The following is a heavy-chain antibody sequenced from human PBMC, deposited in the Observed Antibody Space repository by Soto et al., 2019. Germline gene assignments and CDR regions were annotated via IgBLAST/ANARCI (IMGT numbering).Heavy chain of an antibody. D-gene: IGHD3-16*01. V-gene: IGHV3-33*06. CDR2: IWYDGINK. Sequence: QVQLVESGGGVVQPGRSLRLCCSASGFTFSSYGMHWVRQAPGKGLEWVAVIWYDGINKYYADSMKGRFTISRDNSKNTLFLQMNSLEADDTAVYYCAKDSDGYNWYFDIWGRGTLVTVSS. J-gene: IGHJ2*01. CDR1: GFTFSSYG. CDR3: AKDSDGYNWYFDI.